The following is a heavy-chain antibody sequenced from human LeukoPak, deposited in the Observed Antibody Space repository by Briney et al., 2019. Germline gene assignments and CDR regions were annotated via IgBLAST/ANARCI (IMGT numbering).Heavy chain of an antibody. D-gene: IGHD1-26*01. Sequence: SETLSLTCTVSGGSISPYYWSWLRQPPGKGLEWIGYIYYSGSTSYNPSLNSRVTISVDTSKNQFSLTLSSVTAADTAVYYCARHGGGGESYPRVFDSWGRGNLVTVSA. V-gene: IGHV4-59*08. CDR3: ARHGGGGESYPRVFDS. CDR2: IYYSGST. J-gene: IGHJ4*02. CDR1: GGSISPYY.